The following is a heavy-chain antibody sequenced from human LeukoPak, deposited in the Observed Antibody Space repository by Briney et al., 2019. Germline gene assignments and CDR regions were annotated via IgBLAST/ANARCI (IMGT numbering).Heavy chain of an antibody. CDR3: XXXXXXXXXXXXYHYYYYYMDV. CDR2: ISYDGSNK. V-gene: IGHV3-30*04. CDR1: GFTFSSYA. J-gene: IGHJ6*03. Sequence: GGSLRLSCAASGFTFSSYAMHWVRQAPGKGLEWVAVISYDGSNKYYADSVKGRFTISRDNSKNTLYLQMNSPRAEDTAVYYWXXXXXXXXXXXXYHYYYYYMDVWGKGTTVTVSS.